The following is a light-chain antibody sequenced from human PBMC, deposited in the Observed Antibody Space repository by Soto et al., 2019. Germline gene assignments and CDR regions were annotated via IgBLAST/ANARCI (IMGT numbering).Light chain of an antibody. CDR3: QQYATTPFT. CDR1: QSVGSNY. V-gene: IGKV3-20*01. CDR2: GAS. Sequence: EIVLTQSPGTLSLSLGERATVSCRASQSVGSNYLAWYQRKPGQAPRLLIYGASSRATGIPDRFSGSGSGTDFTVTISRLEPEDFSVYYWQQYATTPFTFGPGTKVDVK. J-gene: IGKJ3*01.